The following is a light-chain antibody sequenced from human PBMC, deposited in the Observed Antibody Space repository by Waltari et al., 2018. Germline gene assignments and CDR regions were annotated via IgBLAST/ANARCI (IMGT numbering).Light chain of an antibody. CDR3: QHYDNWPPSYT. Sequence: TMMTQSPGTLSVSPGQTSTLSCRASQSVGSNLAWYQQKPGQAPRLLLYAASTSATGIPTRFAGSASGTEFTLTISSLQSEDFAVYYCQHYDNWPPSYTFGRGTKLEIE. J-gene: IGKJ2*01. V-gene: IGKV3-15*01. CDR1: QSVGSN. CDR2: AAS.